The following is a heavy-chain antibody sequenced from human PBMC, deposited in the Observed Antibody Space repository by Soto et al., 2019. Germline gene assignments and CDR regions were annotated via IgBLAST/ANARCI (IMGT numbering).Heavy chain of an antibody. D-gene: IGHD3-22*01. CDR2: IYSLGNT. Sequence: QMQLQESGPGLVKPSETLSLTCTVSGGSISSSSYYWGWIHQPPGQGLEWLGTIYSLGNTYYNPSLKSRVTISVDKSKSQLFLKLSSVTAPDTAVYYCARQIYDSSGYYYAYWGQGTLVTVSS. CDR1: GGSISSSSYY. CDR3: ARQIYDSSGYYYAY. V-gene: IGHV4-39*01. J-gene: IGHJ4*02.